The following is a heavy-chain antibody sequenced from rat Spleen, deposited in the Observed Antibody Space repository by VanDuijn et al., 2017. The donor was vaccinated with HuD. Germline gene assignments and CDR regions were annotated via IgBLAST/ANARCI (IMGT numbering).Heavy chain of an antibody. V-gene: IGHV5-29*01. CDR3: ARREITTSFDY. J-gene: IGHJ2*01. CDR1: GFTFSDYY. Sequence: EVQLVESDGGLVQPGRSLKLSCAASGFTFSDYYMAWVRQAPTKGLEWVATISYDGSSTYYRDSVKGRFTISRDNAKSTLYLQMDSLRSEDTATYYCARREITTSFDYWGQGVMVTVSS. CDR2: ISYDGSST. D-gene: IGHD1-10*01.